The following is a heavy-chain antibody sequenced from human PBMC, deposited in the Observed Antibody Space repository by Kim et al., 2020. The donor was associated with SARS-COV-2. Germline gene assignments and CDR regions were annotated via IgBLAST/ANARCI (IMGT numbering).Heavy chain of an antibody. Sequence: GGSLRLSCAASGFSFSTYTMSWVRQAPGKELEWVSAITGSGGRTYFADSVKGRFSVSRDNSKNTLYLQMNSLTSEDTAIYYCAREAEKWLQLYFVDHWGR. CDR3: AREAEKWLQLYFVDH. CDR2: ITGSGGRT. J-gene: IGHJ2*01. CDR1: GFSFSTYT. V-gene: IGHV3-23*01. D-gene: IGHD5-12*01.